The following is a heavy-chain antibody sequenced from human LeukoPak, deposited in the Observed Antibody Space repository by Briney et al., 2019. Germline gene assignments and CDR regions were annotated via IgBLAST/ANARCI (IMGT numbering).Heavy chain of an antibody. V-gene: IGHV1-8*03. CDR2: MNPNSGNT. Sequence: ASVTVSCKASGYTFTSYVINWVRQATGHGLAWMGLMNPNSGNTGYAQKFQGRVTITRNTSISTAYMELSSLRSEDTAVYYCARSHSGSYLQNWFDPWGQGTLVTVSS. CDR3: ARSHSGSYLQNWFDP. D-gene: IGHD1-26*01. CDR1: GYTFTSYV. J-gene: IGHJ5*02.